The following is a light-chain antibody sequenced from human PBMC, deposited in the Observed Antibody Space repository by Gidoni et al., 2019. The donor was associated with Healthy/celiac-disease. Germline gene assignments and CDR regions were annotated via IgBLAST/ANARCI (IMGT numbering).Light chain of an antibody. J-gene: IGKJ5*01. CDR1: QDISNY. V-gene: IGKV1-33*01. Sequence: DIQMTQSPSSLSASVGDRVTSTCQASQDISNYLNWYQQKPGKAPKLLIYDASNLETGVPSRFSGSGSGTDFTFTISSLQPEDIATYYCQQYDKLPVFGQGTRLEIK. CDR2: DAS. CDR3: QQYDKLPV.